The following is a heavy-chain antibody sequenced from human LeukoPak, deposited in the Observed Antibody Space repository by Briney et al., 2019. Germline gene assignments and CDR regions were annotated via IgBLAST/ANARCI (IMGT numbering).Heavy chain of an antibody. CDR1: GFTFSSYS. V-gene: IGHV3-21*01. J-gene: IGHJ5*02. CDR2: ISSSSSYI. CDR3: ARDSSRSTYNWFDP. Sequence: PGGSLRLSCAASGFTFSSYSMNWVRQAPGKGLEWVSSISSSSSYIYYADSVKGRFTISRDNAKNSLYLQRNSLRAEDTAVYYCARDSSRSTYNWFDPWGQGTLVTVSS.